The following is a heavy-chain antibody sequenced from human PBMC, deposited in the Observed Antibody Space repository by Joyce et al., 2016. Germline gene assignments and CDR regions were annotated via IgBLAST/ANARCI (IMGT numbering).Heavy chain of an antibody. CDR2: IRQDGSEK. V-gene: IGHV3-7*01. J-gene: IGHJ4*02. CDR1: GFHFSSYW. Sequence: EVQLVESGGGLVQPGGFLRLYCAASGFHFSSYWMSWVRQAPGKGLEWVANIRQDGSEKYYLDSVKGRFTISRDNAKNSLYLQMSSLRAEDTAVYYCARESLLQGFFNYWGQGTLVTVSS. D-gene: IGHD2-21*01. CDR3: ARESLLQGFFNY.